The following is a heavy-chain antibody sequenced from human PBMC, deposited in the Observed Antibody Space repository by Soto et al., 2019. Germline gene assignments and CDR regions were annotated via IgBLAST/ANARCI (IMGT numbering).Heavy chain of an antibody. D-gene: IGHD5-18*01. CDR2: VFPGDSDT. J-gene: IGHJ4*02. CDR1: GYSFTSNW. CDR3: ARRGLWTPFDY. V-gene: IGHV5-51*01. Sequence: GESLKISCRASGYSFTSNWIGWVRQMPGQGLEWMGIVFPGDSDTKYSPSFQGQVTISVDTSKNQFSLKLSSVTAADTAVYYCARRGLWTPFDYWGQGTLVTVSS.